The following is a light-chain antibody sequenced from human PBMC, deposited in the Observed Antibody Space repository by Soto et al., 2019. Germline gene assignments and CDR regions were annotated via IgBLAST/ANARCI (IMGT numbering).Light chain of an antibody. CDR2: EVS. CDR3: SSYTNTNTLL. J-gene: IGLJ3*02. CDR1: SSDVGGWNY. Sequence: QSVLTQPASVSGSPGQSITISCTGTSSDVGGWNYVSWYQQHPGKAPKLIIYEVSYRPSGVSNRFSGSKSGNTASLTISGLQAEDEAGYYCSSYTNTNTLLFGGGTKLTVL. V-gene: IGLV2-14*01.